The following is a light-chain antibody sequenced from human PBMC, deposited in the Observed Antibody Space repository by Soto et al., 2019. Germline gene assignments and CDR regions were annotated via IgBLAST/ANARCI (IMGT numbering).Light chain of an antibody. V-gene: IGKV3-20*01. CDR1: QSVSSSY. J-gene: IGKJ1*01. Sequence: IVLTQSLGTPSLSPGERATLSCRASQSVSSSYLAWYQQKPGQAPRLLIYGASSRATGIPDRFSGSGSGTDFTLTISRLEPEDFAVYYCQQYGSSRWTFGQGTKVDIK. CDR3: QQYGSSRWT. CDR2: GAS.